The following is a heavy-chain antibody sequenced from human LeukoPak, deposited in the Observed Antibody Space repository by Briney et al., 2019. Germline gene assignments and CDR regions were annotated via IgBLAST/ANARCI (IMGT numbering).Heavy chain of an antibody. J-gene: IGHJ4*02. CDR2: IYYSGST. V-gene: IGHV4-59*01. Sequence: SETLSLTCTVSGGSISSYYWSWIRQSPGKGLEWIGYIYYSGSTNYNPSLKSRVTISVDTSKNQFSLKLSSVTAADTAVYYCARVSSSWTRDFDYWGQGTLVTVSS. CDR3: ARVSSSWTRDFDY. D-gene: IGHD6-13*01. CDR1: GGSISSYY.